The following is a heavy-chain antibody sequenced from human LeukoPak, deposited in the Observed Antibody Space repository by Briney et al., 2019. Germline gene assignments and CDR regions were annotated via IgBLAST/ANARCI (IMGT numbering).Heavy chain of an antibody. CDR1: GGSFSGYY. CDR2: INHSGST. J-gene: IGHJ4*02. Sequence: SETLSLTCAVYGGSFSGYYWSWIRQPPGKGLEWIGEINHSGSTNYNPSLKSRVTILVDTSKNQFSLKLSSVTAADTAVYYCARVCYYGSGSGDFDYWGQGTLVTVSS. CDR3: ARVCYYGSGSGDFDY. V-gene: IGHV4-34*01. D-gene: IGHD3-10*01.